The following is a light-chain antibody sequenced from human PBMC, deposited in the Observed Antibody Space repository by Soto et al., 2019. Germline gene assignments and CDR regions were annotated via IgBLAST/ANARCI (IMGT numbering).Light chain of an antibody. Sequence: DIQMSQSPSSMSVSVGDRVTITCRASQNIGIYLHWYQQKPGKAPNLLIYGESNLQSGVTSRFSASGSGTEFSLAISSLEPEDFANYYCQQSYATPWTFGQGTNVEIK. V-gene: IGKV1-39*01. CDR1: QNIGIY. CDR3: QQSYATPWT. J-gene: IGKJ1*01. CDR2: GES.